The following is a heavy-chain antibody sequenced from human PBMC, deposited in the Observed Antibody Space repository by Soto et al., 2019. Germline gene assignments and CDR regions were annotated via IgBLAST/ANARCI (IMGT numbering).Heavy chain of an antibody. CDR3: ARSFPVTPYVIDY. Sequence: SETLSLTCTVSGGSISSYYWSWIRQPPGKGLEWIGYIYYSGSTNYNPSLKSRVTISVDTSKNQFSLKLSSVTAADTAVYYCARSFPVTPYVIDYWGQGTLVTVSS. V-gene: IGHV4-59*08. D-gene: IGHD4-4*01. J-gene: IGHJ4*02. CDR2: IYYSGST. CDR1: GGSISSYY.